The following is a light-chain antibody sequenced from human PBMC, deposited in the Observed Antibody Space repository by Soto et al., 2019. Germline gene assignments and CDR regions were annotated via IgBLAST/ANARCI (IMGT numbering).Light chain of an antibody. V-gene: IGKV4-1*01. CDR2: WAS. CDR1: QSVFYSSNNKNY. Sequence: DIVMTQTPDSLAVSLAERATINCKSSQSVFYSSNNKNYLAWYQQKPGQPPKLLIYWASTRESGDPDRFSGGGSGTDFTLTISRLEPEDFAVYYCQQFSSYPLTFGGGTKVDIK. CDR3: QQFSSYPLT. J-gene: IGKJ4*01.